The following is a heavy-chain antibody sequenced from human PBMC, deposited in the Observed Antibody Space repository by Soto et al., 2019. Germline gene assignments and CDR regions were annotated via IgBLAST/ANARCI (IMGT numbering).Heavy chain of an antibody. V-gene: IGHV3-21*01. D-gene: IGHD2-2*01. J-gene: IGHJ6*04. CDR3: ATTMRISPAMDV. CDR2: LSSGGSYI. Sequence: EVQLVESGGGLVKPGGSLRLSCAASGFTFSTYSMNWVRQAPGKGLEWVASLSSGGSYISHADSVKGRFTIPRDNAENSLSLQMHNLRAEDTAVYYCATTMRISPAMDVWGKGTTVTVSS. CDR1: GFTFSTYS.